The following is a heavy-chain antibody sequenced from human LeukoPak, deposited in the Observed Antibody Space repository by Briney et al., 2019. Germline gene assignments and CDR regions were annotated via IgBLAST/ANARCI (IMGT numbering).Heavy chain of an antibody. V-gene: IGHV4-34*01. CDR2: INHSGST. CDR1: GFTFSSYG. J-gene: IGHJ4*02. CDR3: ARRVIGWRAAYFDY. Sequence: GSLRLSCAASGFTFSSYGMSWVRQAPGKGLEWIGEINHSGSTNYNPSLKSRVTISVDTSKNQFSLKLSSVTAADTAVYYCARRVIGWRAAYFDYWGQGTLVTVSS. D-gene: IGHD2-15*01.